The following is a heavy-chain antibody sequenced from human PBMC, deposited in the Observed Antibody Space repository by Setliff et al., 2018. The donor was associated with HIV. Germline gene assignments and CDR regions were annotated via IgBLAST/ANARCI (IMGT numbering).Heavy chain of an antibody. J-gene: IGHJ4*02. CDR2: IFKTGHT. CDR3: ARSPAAEGY. Sequence: PSETLSLTCTVSGGSISSSHTYWGWIRQPPGKGLEWIGSIFKTGHTYYNPSLKSRVTISVDTSKNQFSLRLTSVTAADTAVYYCARSPAAEGYWGQGTLVTVSS. V-gene: IGHV4-39*01. CDR1: GGSISSSHTY. D-gene: IGHD6-13*01.